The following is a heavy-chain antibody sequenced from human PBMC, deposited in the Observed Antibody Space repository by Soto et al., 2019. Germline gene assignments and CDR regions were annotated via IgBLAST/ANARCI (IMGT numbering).Heavy chain of an antibody. Sequence: ASVKVSCKASGYTFTGYYMHWVRQAPGQGLEWMGWINPNSGGTNYAQKFQGRVTMTRDTSISTAYMELSRLRSDDTAVYYCARDLRGSSGWYNWFDPWGQGTLVTVSS. CDR3: ARDLRGSSGWYNWFDP. D-gene: IGHD6-19*01. J-gene: IGHJ5*02. CDR1: GYTFTGYY. CDR2: INPNSGGT. V-gene: IGHV1-2*02.